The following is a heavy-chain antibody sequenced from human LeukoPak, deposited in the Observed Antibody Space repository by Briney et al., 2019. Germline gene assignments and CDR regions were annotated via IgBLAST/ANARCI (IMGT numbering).Heavy chain of an antibody. V-gene: IGHV3-74*01. CDR2: INSDGSST. CDR1: GFTFSRYY. D-gene: IGHD6-13*01. Sequence: PGGSLRLSCAASGFTFSRYYMHWVRQAPGKGLVWVSRINSDGSSTTYADSVKGRFTISRDNAKNTLYLQMNSLKVEDTAVYYCTRVFVGDEYSSSGYWDQGTLVTVSS. CDR3: TRVFVGDEYSSSGY. J-gene: IGHJ4*02.